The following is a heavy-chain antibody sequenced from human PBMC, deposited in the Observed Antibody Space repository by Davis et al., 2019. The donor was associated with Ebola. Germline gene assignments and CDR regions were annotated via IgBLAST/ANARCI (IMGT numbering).Heavy chain of an antibody. D-gene: IGHD4-17*01. Sequence: PSESLTLSWPASGVALPSYAMRWVRQAPGKGLEGVSIVSGTGGTTYYAEFVEGRFTISRDNTKSTLHLQMNSLRAEDTAIYYCAKDADEDDYGLFDNWGQGALVSVSS. CDR2: VSGTGGTT. CDR3: AKDADEDDYGLFDN. CDR1: GVALPSYA. J-gene: IGHJ4*02. V-gene: IGHV3-23*01.